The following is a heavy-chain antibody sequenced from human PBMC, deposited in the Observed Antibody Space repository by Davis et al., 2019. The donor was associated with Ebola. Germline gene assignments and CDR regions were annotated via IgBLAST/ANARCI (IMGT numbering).Heavy chain of an antibody. V-gene: IGHV4-34*01. J-gene: IGHJ6*02. CDR2: INHSGST. D-gene: IGHD1-14*01. CDR1: GGSFSGYY. Sequence: MPSETLSLTCAVYGGSFSGYYWSWIRQPPGKGLEWIGEINHSGSTNYNPSLKSRVTISVDTSKNQFSLKLSSVTAADTAVYYCARVTTYYYYYGMDVWGQGTTVTVSS. CDR3: ARVTTYYYYYGMDV.